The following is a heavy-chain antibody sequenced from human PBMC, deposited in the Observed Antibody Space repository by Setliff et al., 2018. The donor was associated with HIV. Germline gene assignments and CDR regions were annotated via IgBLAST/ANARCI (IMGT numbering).Heavy chain of an antibody. J-gene: IGHJ4*02. D-gene: IGHD3-10*01. CDR3: ATDGSAFDR. CDR1: GLSFSRYW. Sequence: GSLRLSCAASGLSFSRYWMSWVRQAPGKGLEWVANIKGDGSDQYYMDSVRGRFIISRDNAKKSVYLQMSSLRAEDTAVYYCATDGSAFDRWGQGTLVTVSS. V-gene: IGHV3-7*03. CDR2: IKGDGSDQ.